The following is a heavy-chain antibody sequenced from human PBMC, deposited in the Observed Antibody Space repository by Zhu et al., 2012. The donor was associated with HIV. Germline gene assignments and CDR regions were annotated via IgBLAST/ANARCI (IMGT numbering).Heavy chain of an antibody. J-gene: IGHJ4*02. Sequence: QVQQSGPGLVKTSGTLSLTCAVSGGSISSSNWWSWVRQSPGKALEWIGEIYHSGGANHNPSLKSRVTISIDKSKNQFSLKVNSVTAADTAIYYCASANSGYFPYWGQGSLVTVSS. CDR3: ASANSGYFPY. V-gene: IGHV4-4*02. D-gene: IGHD1-26*01. CDR2: IYHSGGA. CDR1: GGSISSSNW.